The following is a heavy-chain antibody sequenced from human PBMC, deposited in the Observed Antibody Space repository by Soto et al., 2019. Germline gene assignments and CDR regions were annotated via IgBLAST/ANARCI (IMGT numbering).Heavy chain of an antibody. CDR2: ISGSGGST. J-gene: IGHJ4*02. CDR3: AKEDYDFWSGYYTLFDY. CDR1: GFTFSSYA. D-gene: IGHD3-3*01. V-gene: IGHV3-23*01. Sequence: GGSLRLSCAASGFTFSSYAMSWVRQAPGKGLEWVSAISGSGGSTYYADSVKGRFTISRDNSKNTLYLQMNSLRAEDTAVYYCAKEDYDFWSGYYTLFDYWGQGTLVTV.